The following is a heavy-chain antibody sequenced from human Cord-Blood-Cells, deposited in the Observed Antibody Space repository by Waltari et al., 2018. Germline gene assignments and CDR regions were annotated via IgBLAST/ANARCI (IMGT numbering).Heavy chain of an antibody. CDR3: ARPTSSSSWYFDL. V-gene: IGHV4-61*09. J-gene: IGHJ2*01. Sequence: QVQLQESGPGLVKPSQTLSLTCTVSGGSISSGSYYWSWIRQPAGKGLEWIGYIYTRGSTNNTPALMSLVTISVDTSKSQFSLKLSSVTAADTAVYYCARPTSSSSWYFDLRGRGTLVTVSS. D-gene: IGHD6-6*01. CDR2: IYTRGST. CDR1: GGSISSGSYY.